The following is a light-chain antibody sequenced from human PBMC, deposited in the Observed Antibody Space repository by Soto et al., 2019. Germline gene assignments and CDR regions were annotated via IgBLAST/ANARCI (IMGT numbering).Light chain of an antibody. V-gene: IGKV3D-20*02. CDR1: QSVTSNS. CDR3: QQRSNWLIT. Sequence: EIVLTQSPGTLSLSPGGRDTLYCSVSQSVTSNSVAWYQQKPGQAPTLLIYAASSRATGIPDRFSGGGSGTDFTLTISSLEPEDFAVYYCQQRSNWLITFGQGTRLEIK. J-gene: IGKJ5*01. CDR2: AAS.